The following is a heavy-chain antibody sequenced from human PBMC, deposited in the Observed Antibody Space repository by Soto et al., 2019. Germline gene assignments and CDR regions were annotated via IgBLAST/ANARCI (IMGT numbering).Heavy chain of an antibody. CDR2: IYWDDDK. Sequence: QITLKESGPTLVKPTQTLTLTCTFSGFSLSTSGVGVGWIRQPPGKALEWLALIYWDDDKRYSPSLKSRLTITQDTSKNRVVLTMTHMDPVDTATYYCAHSLIPNWGSRGAFDYWGQGTLVTVSS. J-gene: IGHJ4*02. CDR1: GFSLSTSGVG. V-gene: IGHV2-5*02. D-gene: IGHD7-27*01. CDR3: AHSLIPNWGSRGAFDY.